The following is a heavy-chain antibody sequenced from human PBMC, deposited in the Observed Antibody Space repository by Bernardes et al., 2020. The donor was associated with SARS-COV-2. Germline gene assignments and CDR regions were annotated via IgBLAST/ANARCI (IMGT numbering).Heavy chain of an antibody. Sequence: GGSLRLSCAASGFTFSNYGMNWVRQAPGKGLEWVPAISGSGGSTYYADSVKGRFTISRDNSKNTLYLQMNSLRADDTAVYYCAKHVGTSCYTGCDYWGQGTLVTVSS. D-gene: IGHD2-2*02. J-gene: IGHJ4*02. V-gene: IGHV3-23*01. CDR1: GFTFSNYG. CDR2: ISGSGGST. CDR3: AKHVGTSCYTGCDY.